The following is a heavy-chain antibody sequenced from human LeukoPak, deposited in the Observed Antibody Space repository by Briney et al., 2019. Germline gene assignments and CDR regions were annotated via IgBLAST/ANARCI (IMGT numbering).Heavy chain of an antibody. V-gene: IGHV3-48*03. Sequence: GGSLRLSCAASGFTFSSYGMSWVRQAPGKGLEWVSYISSSGSTIYYADSVKGRFTISRDNAKNSLYLQMNSLRAEDTAVYYCARGDPYYYYYYMDVWGKGTTVTISS. J-gene: IGHJ6*03. CDR2: ISSSGSTI. CDR3: ARGDPYYYYYYMDV. CDR1: GFTFSSYG.